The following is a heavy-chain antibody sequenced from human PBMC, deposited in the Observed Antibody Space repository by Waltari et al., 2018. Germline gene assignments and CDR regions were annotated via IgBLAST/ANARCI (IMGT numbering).Heavy chain of an antibody. CDR3: ARLDYGDNEPLDY. D-gene: IGHD4-17*01. V-gene: IGHV4-38-2*02. Sequence: HLHESGPGLVKPSETLSLTCIVSGFSLSSGYYWGWVRQPPGKGLEWIGSIYHGGNAYYNPSLESRATISVDPSSNQFSLKVRSVTAADTAVYYCARLDYGDNEPLDYWGQGTLVTVSS. J-gene: IGHJ4*02. CDR1: GFSLSSGYY. CDR2: IYHGGNA.